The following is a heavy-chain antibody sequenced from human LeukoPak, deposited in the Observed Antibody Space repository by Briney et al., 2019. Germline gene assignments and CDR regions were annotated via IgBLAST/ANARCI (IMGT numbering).Heavy chain of an antibody. Sequence: ASVKVSCKASGYIFTSYAMHWVRQAPGQGLEWMGWINTNTGNPTYAQGFTGRLVFSLDTSVSTAYLQISSLKAEDTAVYYCAKVAAADWFDPWGQGTLVTVSS. V-gene: IGHV7-4-1*02. CDR1: GYIFTSYA. CDR3: AKVAAADWFDP. J-gene: IGHJ5*02. CDR2: INTNTGNP. D-gene: IGHD6-13*01.